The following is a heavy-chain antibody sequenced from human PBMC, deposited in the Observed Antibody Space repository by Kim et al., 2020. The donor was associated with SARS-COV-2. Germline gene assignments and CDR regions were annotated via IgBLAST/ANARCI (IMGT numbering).Heavy chain of an antibody. V-gene: IGHV3-13*01. Sequence: PGSVKGRFTISRENAKNSLYLQMNSLRAGDTAVYYCARVGAACTLDYFDYWGQGTLVTVSS. CDR3: ARVGAACTLDYFDY. J-gene: IGHJ4*02. D-gene: IGHD6-13*01.